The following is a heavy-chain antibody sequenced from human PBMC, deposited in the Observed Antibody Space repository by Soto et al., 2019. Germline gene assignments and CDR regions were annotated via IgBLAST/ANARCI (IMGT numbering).Heavy chain of an antibody. CDR1: GYTFTSYD. D-gene: IGHD2-2*01. CDR2: MNPNSGNT. CDR3: ARAIVVVPAASLVTSDY. V-gene: IGHV1-8*01. J-gene: IGHJ4*02. Sequence: ASVKVSGKASGYTFTSYDINWVRQATGQGLEWMGWMNPNSGNTGYAQKFQGRVTMTRNTSISTAYMELSSLRSEDTAVYYCARAIVVVPAASLVTSDYWGQGTLVTVSS.